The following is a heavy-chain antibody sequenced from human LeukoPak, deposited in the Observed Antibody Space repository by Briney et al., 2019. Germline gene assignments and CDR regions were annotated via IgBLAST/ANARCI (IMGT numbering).Heavy chain of an antibody. CDR1: RFTFSNYG. J-gene: IGHJ4*02. CDR2: IWYDGSNK. CDR3: ARGRGYDSGTYNYAFSDY. D-gene: IGHD3-22*01. Sequence: GGSLRLSCAASRFTFSNYGMHWVRQAPGKGLEWVAGIWYDGSNKYYADSVKGRFTISRDNSKNTLYLQMNSLRAEDTAVYYCARGRGYDSGTYNYAFSDYWGQGTLVTVSS. V-gene: IGHV3-33*01.